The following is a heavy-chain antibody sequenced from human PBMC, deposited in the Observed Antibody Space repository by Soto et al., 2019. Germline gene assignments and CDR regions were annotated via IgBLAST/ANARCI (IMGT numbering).Heavy chain of an antibody. CDR1: GFTFSSYA. CDR3: AKDPNWNYDFDSAFDY. J-gene: IGHJ4*02. Sequence: EVQLVESGGGLVKPGGSLRLSCAASGFTFSSYAMSWVRQAPGKGLEWVSAISGSGGSTYYADSVKGRFTISRDNSKNTLYLQMNSLRAEDTAVYYCAKDPNWNYDFDSAFDYWGQGTLVTVSS. D-gene: IGHD1-7*01. CDR2: ISGSGGST. V-gene: IGHV3-23*04.